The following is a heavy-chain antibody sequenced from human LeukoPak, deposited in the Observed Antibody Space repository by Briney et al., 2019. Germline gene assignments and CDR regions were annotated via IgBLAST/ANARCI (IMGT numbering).Heavy chain of an antibody. V-gene: IGHV4-4*07. D-gene: IGHD6-13*01. J-gene: IGHJ3*02. CDR3: ARLTGYSSSWWRGYDAFDI. CDR2: IYTSGST. Sequence: PSETLSLTCTVSGGSISSYYWSWIRQPAGKGLEWIGRIYTSGSTNCNPSLKSRVTMSVDTSKNQFSLKLSSVTAADTAVYYCARLTGYSSSWWRGYDAFDIWGQGTMVTVSS. CDR1: GGSISSYY.